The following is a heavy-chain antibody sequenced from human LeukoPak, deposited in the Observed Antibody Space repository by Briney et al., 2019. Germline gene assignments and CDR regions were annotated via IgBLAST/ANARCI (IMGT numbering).Heavy chain of an antibody. CDR2: MNPNSGNT. J-gene: IGHJ6*03. V-gene: IGHV1-8*03. Sequence: ASVKVSCKASGYTFTSYDINWVRQATGQGLEWMGWMNPNSGNTGYAQKFQGRVTITRNTSISIAYMELSSLRSEDTAVYYCARAGNYGGNSWGYYMDVWGKGTTVTVSS. CDR3: ARAGNYGGNSWGYYMDV. D-gene: IGHD4-23*01. CDR1: GYTFTSYD.